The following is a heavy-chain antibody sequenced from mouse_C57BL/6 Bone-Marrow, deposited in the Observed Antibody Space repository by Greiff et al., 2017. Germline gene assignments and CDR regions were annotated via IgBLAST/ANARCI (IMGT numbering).Heavy chain of an antibody. CDR1: GYTFTSYW. CDR3: ARRNLFDY. J-gene: IGHJ2*01. CDR2: IDPNSGGT. Sequence: VQLHQPGAELVKPGASVKLSCKASGYTFTSYWMHWVKQRPGRGREWIGRIDPNSGGTKYNEKFKSKATLTVDKPSSSAYMQLSSLTSADSAVYYCARRNLFDYWGQGTTLTVSS. V-gene: IGHV1-72*01.